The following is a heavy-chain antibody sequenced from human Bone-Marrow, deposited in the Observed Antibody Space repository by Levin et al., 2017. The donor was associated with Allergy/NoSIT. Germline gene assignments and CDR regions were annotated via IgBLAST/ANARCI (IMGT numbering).Heavy chain of an antibody. V-gene: IGHV3-74*01. J-gene: IGHJ4*02. CDR3: AKTSSPWQWLIHLDY. D-gene: IGHD6-19*01. CDR2: INEDASRT. CDR1: GFTFRRYW. Sequence: GESLKISCAASGFTFRRYWMHWVRQAPGKGLVWVSRINEDASRTDHADSVKGRFTISRDDATKSLYLRMNSLRTEDTALYYCAKTSSPWQWLIHLDYWGQGTLVTVSS.